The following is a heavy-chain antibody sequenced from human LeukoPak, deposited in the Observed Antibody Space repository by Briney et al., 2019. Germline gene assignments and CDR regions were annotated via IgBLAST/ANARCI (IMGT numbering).Heavy chain of an antibody. CDR2: IYHSGNT. D-gene: IGHD6-6*01. CDR1: GGSISSGGYY. V-gene: IGHV4-30-2*06. CDR3: ARGVGSSPSYFDC. Sequence: PSETLSLTCTVSGGSISSGGYYWSWIRQSPGKGLEWIAYIYHSGNTYYNPSLASRVTLSVDRSKNQFSLNLNSVTAADTAVYYCARGVGSSPSYFDCWGQGTLVTVSS. J-gene: IGHJ4*02.